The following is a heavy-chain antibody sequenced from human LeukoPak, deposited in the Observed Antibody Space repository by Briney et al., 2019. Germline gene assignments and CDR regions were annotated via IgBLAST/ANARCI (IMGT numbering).Heavy chain of an antibody. V-gene: IGHV3-21*01. CDR2: ISSSSSHI. CDR1: GFIFSTYS. D-gene: IGHD3-10*01. J-gene: IGHJ6*04. Sequence: GGSLRRSCAASGFIFSTYSMNWVRQAPGKGLEWVSSISSSSSHIYYADSVKGRLAISRDNAKNSLYLQIYSLRAQDTAVYYCVRDTRFGALYDSSYHDMDVWGKGTTVTVSS. CDR3: VRDTRFGALYDSSYHDMDV.